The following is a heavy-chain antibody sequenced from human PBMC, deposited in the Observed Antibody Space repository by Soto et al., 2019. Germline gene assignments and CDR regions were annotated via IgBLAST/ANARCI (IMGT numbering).Heavy chain of an antibody. J-gene: IGHJ6*02. CDR3: ASGYCISTSCYLSYYSGMDV. CDR1: GGTFSSYA. V-gene: IGHV1-69*12. CDR2: IIPIFGTA. D-gene: IGHD2-2*03. Sequence: QVQLVQSGAEVKKPGSSVKVSCKASGGTFSSYAISWVRQAPGQGLEWMGGIIPIFGTANYAQKFQGRVTITADESTSTAYMELSSLRSEDTAVYYCASGYCISTSCYLSYYSGMDVWGQGTTVTVSS.